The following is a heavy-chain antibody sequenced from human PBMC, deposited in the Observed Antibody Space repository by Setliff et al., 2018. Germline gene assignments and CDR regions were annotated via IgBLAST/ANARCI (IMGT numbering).Heavy chain of an antibody. D-gene: IGHD1-26*01. CDR1: GNRFTDYF. J-gene: IGHJ5*02. V-gene: IGHV1-2*02. CDR2: INPNSGDT. Sequence: ASVKVSCKASGNRFTDYFLHWVRQAPGQGLEWMGWINPNSGDTHSAQKFQGRVTMTRDTSINTAYMELSSLTPDDTAFYYCVRSGKFGMRFWFDQWGLGTLVTVS. CDR3: VRSGKFGMRFWFDQ.